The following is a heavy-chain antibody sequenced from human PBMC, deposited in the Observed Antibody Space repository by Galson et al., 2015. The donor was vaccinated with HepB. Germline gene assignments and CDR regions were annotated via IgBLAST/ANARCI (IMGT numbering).Heavy chain of an antibody. J-gene: IGHJ3*02. CDR3: ARYPGIAVAGTTGDAFDI. Sequence: QSGAEVKKPGESLKISCKGSGYSFTSYWIGWVRQMPGKGLEWMGIIYPGDSDTRYSPSFQGQVTISADKSISTAYLQWSSLKASDTAMYYCARYPGIAVAGTTGDAFDIWGQGTMVTVSS. V-gene: IGHV5-51*01. CDR2: IYPGDSDT. CDR1: GYSFTSYW. D-gene: IGHD6-19*01.